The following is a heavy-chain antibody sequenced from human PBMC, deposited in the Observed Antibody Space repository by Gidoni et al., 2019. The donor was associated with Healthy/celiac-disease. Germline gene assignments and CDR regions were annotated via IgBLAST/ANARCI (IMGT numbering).Heavy chain of an antibody. Sequence: QVQLVESGGGVVPPGRSLRLPCAACGFTFSSYGMHWVRQAPGKGLEWVAVISYDGSNKYYADSVKGRFTISRDNSKNTLYLQMNSLRAEDTAVYYCAKIAAAGPFDYWGQGTLVTVSS. D-gene: IGHD6-13*01. CDR3: AKIAAAGPFDY. J-gene: IGHJ4*02. CDR2: ISYDGSNK. CDR1: GFTFSSYG. V-gene: IGHV3-30*18.